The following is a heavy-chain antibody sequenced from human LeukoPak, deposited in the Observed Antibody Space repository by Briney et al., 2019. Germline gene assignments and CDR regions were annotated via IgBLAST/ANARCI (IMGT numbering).Heavy chain of an antibody. J-gene: IGHJ4*02. CDR2: MNPNSGDT. CDR1: GYTFTSYD. Sequence: ASVKVSCKASGYTFTSYDINWVRQATGRGLEWMGWMNPNSGDTGYVQKFQGRVTMTRSTSISTAYMELSSLRSEDTAVYFCARGPGGTGSLFDYWGQGTPVTVSS. V-gene: IGHV1-8*01. D-gene: IGHD7-27*01. CDR3: ARGPGGTGSLFDY.